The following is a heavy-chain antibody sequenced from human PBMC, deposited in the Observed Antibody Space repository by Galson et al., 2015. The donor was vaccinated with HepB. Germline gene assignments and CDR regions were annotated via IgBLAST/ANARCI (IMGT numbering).Heavy chain of an antibody. J-gene: IGHJ4*02. CDR2: INPSSYYI. CDR1: GFTFSNHS. D-gene: IGHD3-22*01. V-gene: IGHV3-21*04. CDR3: AKAPSRYYYDSSGPH. Sequence: SLRLSCAASGFTFSNHSMNWVRQALGKGLEWVASINPSSYYIFYADSMQGRFTISRDNAKNSLYLQMNSLRAEDTALYYCAKAPSRYYYDSSGPHWGQGTLVTVSS.